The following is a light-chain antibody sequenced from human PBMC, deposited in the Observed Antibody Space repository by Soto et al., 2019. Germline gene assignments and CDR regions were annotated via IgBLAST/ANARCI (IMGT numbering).Light chain of an antibody. CDR2: AAS. J-gene: IGKJ4*01. CDR3: QQSYSTLPLT. CDR1: QSISSY. V-gene: IGKV1-39*01. Sequence: DIQMTQCRSSLSACVGDRVTITCRASQSISSYLNWYQQKPGKAPKLLIYAASSLQSGVPSRFSGSGSGTDFALTISSLQPEDFATYYCQQSYSTLPLTFGGGTKVDIK.